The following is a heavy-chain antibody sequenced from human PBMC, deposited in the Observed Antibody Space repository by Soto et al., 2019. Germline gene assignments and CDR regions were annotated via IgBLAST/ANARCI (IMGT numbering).Heavy chain of an antibody. CDR3: ARASNIAARPAVKTPIDY. CDR1: GFTFSTYS. CDR2: ISSSSTYI. Sequence: PGGSLRLSCAASGFTFSTYSMNWVRQAPGKGLEWVSSISSSSTYIYYTDSVKGRFTISRDNAENSLYLQMNSLRAEDTAVYYCARASNIAARPAVKTPIDYWGQGTLVTVSS. J-gene: IGHJ4*02. D-gene: IGHD6-6*01. V-gene: IGHV3-21*01.